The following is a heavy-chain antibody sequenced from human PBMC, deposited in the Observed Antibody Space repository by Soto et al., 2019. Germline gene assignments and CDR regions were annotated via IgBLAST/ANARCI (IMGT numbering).Heavy chain of an antibody. CDR1: GYTFTSYG. J-gene: IGHJ3*02. CDR3: ARVGQARYCSCGSYRGAFDI. D-gene: IGHD2-15*01. V-gene: IGHV1-18*01. CDR2: ISAYNGNT. Sequence: ASVKVSCKASGYTFTSYGISWVRQAPGQGLEWMGWISAYNGNTNYAQKLQGRVTMTTDTSTSTAYMELRSLRSEDTAVYYCARVGQARYCSCGSYRGAFDIWGQGTMVTVSS.